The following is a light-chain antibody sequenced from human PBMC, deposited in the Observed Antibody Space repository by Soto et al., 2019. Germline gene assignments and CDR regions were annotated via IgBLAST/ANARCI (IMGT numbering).Light chain of an antibody. CDR3: SAWDDSLNGWV. Sequence: QSVLTQPPSVSQAPRQRVTISCSGNNSNIGTGTNSVNWHQQHPGKAPKLLIYYDRLLPSRVSDRFSGSRSGTSASLAISGLQSEDEADYYCSAWDDSLNGWVFGGGTKLTVL. V-gene: IGLV1-36*01. J-gene: IGLJ2*01. CDR2: YDR. CDR1: NSNIGTGTNS.